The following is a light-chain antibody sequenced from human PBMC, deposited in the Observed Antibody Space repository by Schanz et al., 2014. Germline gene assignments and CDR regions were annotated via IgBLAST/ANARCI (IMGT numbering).Light chain of an antibody. CDR3: QQHGTLPVT. CDR1: QSVRSF. J-gene: IGKJ1*01. Sequence: EIVMTQSPATLSLSPGERATLSCRASQSVRSFLAWYQQKPGQAPRLLIDGASTRVTGIPDRFRGRGSLTDFTLTISSLEPEDFAVYYCQQHGTLPVTFGQGTKVEIK. V-gene: IGKV3-20*01. CDR2: GAS.